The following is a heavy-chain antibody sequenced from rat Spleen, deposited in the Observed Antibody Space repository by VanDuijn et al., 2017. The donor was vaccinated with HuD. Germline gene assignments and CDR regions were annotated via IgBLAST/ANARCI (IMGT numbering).Heavy chain of an antibody. CDR3: ARLSNSGYALFAN. J-gene: IGHJ2*01. V-gene: IGHV5-25*01. D-gene: IGHD4-3*01. Sequence: EVQLVESGGGLVQPGRSLKLSCAASGFTLSDYYMAWVRQAPTKGLEWVASITAGGDDTYYRDSVKGRFTISRDHAKSTLYLQMNSLRSEDTATYYCARLSNSGYALFANWGQGVMVTVSS. CDR1: GFTLSDYY. CDR2: ITAGGDDT.